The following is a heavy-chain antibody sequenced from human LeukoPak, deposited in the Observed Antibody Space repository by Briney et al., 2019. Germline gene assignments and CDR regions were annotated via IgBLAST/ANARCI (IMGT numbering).Heavy chain of an antibody. CDR3: ARVYDSSSAYFDY. V-gene: IGHV1-69*05. D-gene: IGHD3-22*01. CDR1: GGTFNNSA. Sequence: SVKVSCKTSGGTFNNSAISWVRQAPGQGLEWLGGIMPLFGTAGYAQKFQGRVTITKDESTRTVYLELTSLTSDDTAVYYCARVYDSSSAYFDYWGQGTLVTVSS. J-gene: IGHJ4*02. CDR2: IMPLFGTA.